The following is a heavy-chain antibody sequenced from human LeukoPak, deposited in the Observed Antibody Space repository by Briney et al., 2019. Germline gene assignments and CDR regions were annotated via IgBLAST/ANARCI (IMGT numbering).Heavy chain of an antibody. CDR3: AKDISYYGSGTAFDY. V-gene: IGHV3-9*01. D-gene: IGHD3-10*01. CDR1: GFTFDDYA. J-gene: IGHJ4*02. Sequence: GRSLRLSCAASGFTFDDYAMHWARQAPGKGLEWVSGISWNSGSIGYADSVKGRFTISRDNAKNSLYLQMNSLRAEDTALYYCAKDISYYGSGTAFDYWGQGTLVTVSS. CDR2: ISWNSGSI.